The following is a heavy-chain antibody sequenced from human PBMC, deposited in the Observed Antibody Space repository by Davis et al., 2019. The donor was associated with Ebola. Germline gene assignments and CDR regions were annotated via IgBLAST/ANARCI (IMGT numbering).Heavy chain of an antibody. Sequence: GESLKISCAASGFTFSSYWMSWVRQAPGKGLEWVANIKQDGSEKYYVDSVKGRFTISRDNAKNSLYLQMNSLRAEDTAVYYCARDRSTSYYFDYWGQGTLVTVSS. D-gene: IGHD6-6*01. J-gene: IGHJ4*02. CDR2: IKQDGSEK. CDR3: ARDRSTSYYFDY. CDR1: GFTFSSYW. V-gene: IGHV3-7*03.